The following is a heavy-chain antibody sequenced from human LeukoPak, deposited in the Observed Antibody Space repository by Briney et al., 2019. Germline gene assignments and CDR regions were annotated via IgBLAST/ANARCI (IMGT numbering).Heavy chain of an antibody. CDR3: ARSLGTTVVTPYY. J-gene: IGHJ4*02. CDR2: IYHSGGT. V-gene: IGHV4-39*02. Sequence: WLRLPPGKGREWVVSIYHSGGTYYNPSFTSRVTISLDTPKNHFSLKVSSVTPADTALYYCARSLGTTVVTPYYWGQGTLVTVSS. D-gene: IGHD4-23*01.